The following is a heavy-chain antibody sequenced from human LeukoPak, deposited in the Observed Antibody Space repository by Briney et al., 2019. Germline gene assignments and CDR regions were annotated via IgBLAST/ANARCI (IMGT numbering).Heavy chain of an antibody. V-gene: IGHV3-21*01. J-gene: IGHJ6*03. CDR3: ARGGYCSGSSCYVHYYYMDV. D-gene: IGHD2-15*01. Sequence: GGSLRLSCAASGFTFRSYSMNWVRQAPGKGLEWVSSISSSSSYIYYADSVKGLFTISRDNAKNSLYLQMNSLRAEDTAVYYCARGGYCSGSSCYVHYYYMDVWGKGTTVSVSS. CDR1: GFTFRSYS. CDR2: ISSSSSYI.